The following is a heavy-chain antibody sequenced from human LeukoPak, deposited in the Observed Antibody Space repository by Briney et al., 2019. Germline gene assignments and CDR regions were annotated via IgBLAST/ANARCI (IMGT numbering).Heavy chain of an antibody. CDR1: GGSISSSSYY. Sequence: SETLSLTCTVSGGSISSSSYYWGWIRQSPGKGLEWIGSISYSGSTYYNPSLKSRVTISVDTSKNQFSLKLSSVTAADTAVYYCARDYLAARPDDAFGIWGQGTMVAVSS. CDR2: ISYSGST. CDR3: ARDYLAARPDDAFGI. V-gene: IGHV4-39*07. J-gene: IGHJ3*02. D-gene: IGHD6-6*01.